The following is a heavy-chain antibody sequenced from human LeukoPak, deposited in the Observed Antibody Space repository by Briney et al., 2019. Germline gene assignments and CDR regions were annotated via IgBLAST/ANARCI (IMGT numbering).Heavy chain of an antibody. V-gene: IGHV4-59*08. CDR1: GGSISSYY. CDR3: ARSARDGYNYVNS. D-gene: IGHD5-24*01. CDR2: IDYSGST. J-gene: IGHJ4*02. Sequence: QSSETLSLTCTVSGGSISSYYWSWIRQPPGKGLDWIGYIDYSGSTTYNPSLKSRVTISVDTSKTQFSLKLSSVTAADTAVYYCARSARDGYNYVNSWGQGTLVIVSS.